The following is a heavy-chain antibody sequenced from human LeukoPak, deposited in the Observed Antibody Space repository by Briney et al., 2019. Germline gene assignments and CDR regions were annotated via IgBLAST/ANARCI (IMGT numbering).Heavy chain of an antibody. CDR2: INPNSGGT. CDR1: GYTFTSYG. J-gene: IGHJ4*02. Sequence: ASVKVSCKASGYTFTSYGISWVRQAPGQGLEWMGWINPNSGGTNYAQKFQGRVTMTRDTSISTANMELSRLRFDDTAVYYCARDPGSGYSFLYYFDYWGQGTLVTVSS. D-gene: IGHD5-18*01. V-gene: IGHV1-2*02. CDR3: ARDPGSGYSFLYYFDY.